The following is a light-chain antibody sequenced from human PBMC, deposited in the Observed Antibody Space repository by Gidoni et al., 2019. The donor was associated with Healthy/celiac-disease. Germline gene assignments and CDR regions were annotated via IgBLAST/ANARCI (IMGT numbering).Light chain of an antibody. CDR3: QQYNSYPLT. CDR2: KAA. CDR1: QSISSW. V-gene: IGKV1-5*03. Sequence: DIQMTQSPSTLSASVGDRVTITCRASQSISSWLAWYQQKPGKAPKLLIYKAASLESGVPSRFSGSGAGTEFTLTISSLQPDDFATYYCQQYNSYPLTFGGGTKVEIK. J-gene: IGKJ4*01.